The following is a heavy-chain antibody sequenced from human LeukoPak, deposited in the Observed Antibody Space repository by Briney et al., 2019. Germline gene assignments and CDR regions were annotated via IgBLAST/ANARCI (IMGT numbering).Heavy chain of an antibody. J-gene: IGHJ3*02. D-gene: IGHD2-8*01. CDR1: GGTFSSYA. CDR2: IIPIFGTA. Sequence: GSSVKVSCKASGGTFSSYAISWVRQAPGQGLEWMGGIIPIFGTANYAQKFQGRVTITTDESTSTAYMELSSLRSEDTAVYYCARERGRYCTNGVCLGQAFDIWGRGTMVTVSS. V-gene: IGHV1-69*05. CDR3: ARERGRYCTNGVCLGQAFDI.